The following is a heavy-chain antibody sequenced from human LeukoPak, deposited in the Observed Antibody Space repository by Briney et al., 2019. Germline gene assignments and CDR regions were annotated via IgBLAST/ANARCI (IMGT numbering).Heavy chain of an antibody. CDR2: INHSGST. D-gene: IGHD3-22*01. V-gene: IGHV4-34*01. Sequence: TSETLSLTCAVYGGSFSGYYWSWIRQPPGKGLEWIGKINHSGSTNYNPSLKSRVTISVDTSKNQFSLKLSSVTAADTAVYYCARSKGSYNDSSDQGGALDYWGQGTLVTVSS. CDR3: ARSKGSYNDSSDQGGALDY. CDR1: GGSFSGYY. J-gene: IGHJ4*02.